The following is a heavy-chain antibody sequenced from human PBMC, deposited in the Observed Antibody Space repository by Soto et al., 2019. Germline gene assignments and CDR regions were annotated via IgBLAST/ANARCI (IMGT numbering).Heavy chain of an antibody. Sequence: GGSLRLSCAASGFTFSNSWMDWVRQAPGKGLEWVANINQDGSEKHYVDSVKGRFTISRDNAKNSLYLQMSSLTTEDSALYYCSTSLNYWGQGTLVTVSS. CDR1: GFTFSNSW. CDR3: STSLNY. J-gene: IGHJ4*02. CDR2: INQDGSEK. V-gene: IGHV3-7*01.